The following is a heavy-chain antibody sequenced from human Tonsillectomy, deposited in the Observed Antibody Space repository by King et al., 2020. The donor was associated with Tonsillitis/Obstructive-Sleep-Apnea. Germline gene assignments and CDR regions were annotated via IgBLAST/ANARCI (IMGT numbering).Heavy chain of an antibody. Sequence: VQLVESGGGLVKPGGSLRLSCAASGFTFSNAWMNWVRQAPGKGLEWVGRIKSKTDGGTTDYAAPVKGRFTISRDDSKNTLYLQMNSLKTEDTAVYYCTTAVVVVTAIPGSYYYYYYGMDVWGQGTTVTVSS. V-gene: IGHV3-15*07. CDR1: GFTFSNAW. J-gene: IGHJ6*02. CDR3: TTAVVVVTAIPGSYYYYYYGMDV. D-gene: IGHD2-21*02. CDR2: IKSKTDGGTT.